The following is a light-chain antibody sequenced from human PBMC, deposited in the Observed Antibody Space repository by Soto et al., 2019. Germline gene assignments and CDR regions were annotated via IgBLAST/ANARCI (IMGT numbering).Light chain of an antibody. V-gene: IGKV1-12*01. CDR2: GAS. CDR1: RDISNS. J-gene: IGKJ5*01. Sequence: DIQMTQSPSSVSASVGDRLTITCRASRDISNSLAWYQQTPGKAPKLLLRGASSLHRGVPSRFSGGGAGTEFTLTISSLQPEDFATYYCQQTYSLPPDITFGQGTRLDIK. CDR3: QQTYSLPPDIT.